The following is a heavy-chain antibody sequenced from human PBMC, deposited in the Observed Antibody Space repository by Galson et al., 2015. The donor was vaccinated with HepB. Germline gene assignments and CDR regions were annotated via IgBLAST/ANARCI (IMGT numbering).Heavy chain of an antibody. CDR1: GFTFSSYA. Sequence: SLRLSCAASGFTFSSYAMHWVRQAPGKGLEWVAVISYDGSNKYYADSVKGRFTISRDNSKNTLYLQMNSLRAEDTAVYYCARDIVVVPAAMNEGRYYYYYYGMDVWGQGTTVTVSS. J-gene: IGHJ6*02. CDR2: ISYDGSNK. V-gene: IGHV3-30*04. CDR3: ARDIVVVPAAMNEGRYYYYYYGMDV. D-gene: IGHD2-2*01.